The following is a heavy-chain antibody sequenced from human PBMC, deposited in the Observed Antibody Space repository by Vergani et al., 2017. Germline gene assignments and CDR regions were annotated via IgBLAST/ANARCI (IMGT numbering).Heavy chain of an antibody. V-gene: IGHV1-2*02. CDR1: GYTFTGYY. J-gene: IGHJ4*02. CDR2: INPNSGGT. D-gene: IGHD5-12*01. CDR3: ARDPHXTGVRTVATRWDDY. Sequence: QVQLVQSGAEVKKPGASVEVSCKASGYTFTGYYMHWVRQAPGQGLEWMGWINPNSGGTNYAQKFQGRVTMTRDTSISTAYMERSRLRSDDTAVYYCARDPHXTGVRTVATRWDDYWGQGTLVTVSS.